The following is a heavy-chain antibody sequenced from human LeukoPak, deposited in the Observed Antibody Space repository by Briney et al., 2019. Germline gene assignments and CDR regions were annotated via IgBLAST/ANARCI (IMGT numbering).Heavy chain of an antibody. CDR1: GFTFSSYG. D-gene: IGHD6-19*01. V-gene: IGHV3-30*03. CDR2: ISYDGSNK. Sequence: GGSPRLSCAASGFTFSSYGMHWVRQAPGKGLEWVAVISYDGSNKYYADSVKGRFTISRDNSKNTLYLQMNSLRAEDTAVYYCARAPLDSSGWYWGFDYWGQGTLVTVSS. J-gene: IGHJ4*02. CDR3: ARAPLDSSGWYWGFDY.